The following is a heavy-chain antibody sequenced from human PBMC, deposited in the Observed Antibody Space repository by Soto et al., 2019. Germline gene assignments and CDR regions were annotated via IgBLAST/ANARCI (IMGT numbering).Heavy chain of an antibody. D-gene: IGHD2-15*01. CDR1: GYSFTSYW. J-gene: IGHJ4*02. Sequence: GESLKISCKGSGYSFTSYWIGWVRQMPGKGLEWMGIIYPGDSDTRYSPSFQGQVTISADKSISTAYLQWSSLKASDTAMYYCASAYCSGGSCYDYFDYWGQGTLVTVSS. CDR3: ASAYCSGGSCYDYFDY. CDR2: IYPGDSDT. V-gene: IGHV5-51*01.